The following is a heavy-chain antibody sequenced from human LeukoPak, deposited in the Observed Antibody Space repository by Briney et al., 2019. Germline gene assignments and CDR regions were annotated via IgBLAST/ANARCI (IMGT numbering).Heavy chain of an antibody. CDR2: IKQDGSEK. CDR3: VRGFDP. V-gene: IGHV3-7*01. CDR1: GFTFSDYY. J-gene: IGHJ5*02. Sequence: GGSLRLSCTASGFTFSDYYMSWIRQAPGKGPEWVANIKQDGSEKYYVDSVKGRFTISRDNAKNSLYLQMNSLRAEDTAVYYCVRGFDPWGQGTLVTVSS.